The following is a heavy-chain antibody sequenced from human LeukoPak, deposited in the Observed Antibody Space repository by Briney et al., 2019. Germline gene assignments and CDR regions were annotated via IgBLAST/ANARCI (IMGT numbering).Heavy chain of an antibody. J-gene: IGHJ4*02. V-gene: IGHV3-20*04. D-gene: IGHD3-3*01. Sequence: GGSLRLSCAASGLTFDDYGMSWVRQAPGKGLEWVSGINWSGGSTSYADSVKGRFTISRDNAKNSLYLQMNSLRAEDTALYYCARGGITIFGVAIPNFHYWGQGTLVTVSS. CDR1: GLTFDDYG. CDR3: ARGGITIFGVAIPNFHY. CDR2: INWSGGST.